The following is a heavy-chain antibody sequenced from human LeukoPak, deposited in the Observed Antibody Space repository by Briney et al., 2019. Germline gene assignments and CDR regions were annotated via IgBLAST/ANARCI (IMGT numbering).Heavy chain of an antibody. CDR1: GFTFSSYG. V-gene: IGHV3-30*18. CDR2: ISYDGSNK. J-gene: IGHJ4*02. CDR3: AKGGLYSGYDPIDY. Sequence: GGSLRLSCAASGFTFSSYGMHWVRQAPGKGLEWVAVISYDGSNKYYADSVKGRFTISRDNSKNTLYLQMNSLRAEDTAVYYCAKGGLYSGYDPIDYWGQGTLVTVPS. D-gene: IGHD5-12*01.